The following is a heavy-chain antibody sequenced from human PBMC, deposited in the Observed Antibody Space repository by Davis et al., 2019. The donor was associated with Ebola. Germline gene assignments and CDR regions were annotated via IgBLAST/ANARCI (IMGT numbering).Heavy chain of an antibody. V-gene: IGHV3-7*03. CDR3: ARELITLGAYMDV. D-gene: IGHD7-27*01. Sequence: GESLKISCAASGFTFSSYWMSWVRQAPGKGLEWVANIKQDKSEKYYVDSVKGRFTISRDNAKNSLYLQMNSLRAEDTAVYYCARELITLGAYMDVWGKGTTVTVSS. J-gene: IGHJ6*03. CDR2: IKQDKSEK. CDR1: GFTFSSYW.